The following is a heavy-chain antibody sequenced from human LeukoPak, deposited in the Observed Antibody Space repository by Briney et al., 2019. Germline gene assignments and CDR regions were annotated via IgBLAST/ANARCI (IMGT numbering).Heavy chain of an antibody. D-gene: IGHD3-22*01. Sequence: KDGESLKISCKGSGYSFTSYWIGWVRQMPGKGLEWMGIIYPGDSDTRYSPSFQGQVTISADKSISTVYLQWSSLKASDTAMYYCARGYYDSSGYYYVGYWFDPWGQGTLVTVSS. V-gene: IGHV5-51*01. J-gene: IGHJ5*02. CDR3: ARGYYDSSGYYYVGYWFDP. CDR1: GYSFTSYW. CDR2: IYPGDSDT.